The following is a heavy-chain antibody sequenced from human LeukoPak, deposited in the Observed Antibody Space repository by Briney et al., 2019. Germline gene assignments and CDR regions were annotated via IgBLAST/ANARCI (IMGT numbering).Heavy chain of an antibody. CDR1: GFTVSSNY. D-gene: IGHD3-10*01. Sequence: GGSLRLSCAASGFTVSSNYMSWVRQAPGKGLEWVSVIYSGGSTYYADSVKGRFTISRDNSNNTLYLQMNSLRAEDTAVYYCARGPYGSGSYWVDYWGQGTLVTVSS. V-gene: IGHV3-53*01. CDR2: IYSGGST. CDR3: ARGPYGSGSYWVDY. J-gene: IGHJ4*02.